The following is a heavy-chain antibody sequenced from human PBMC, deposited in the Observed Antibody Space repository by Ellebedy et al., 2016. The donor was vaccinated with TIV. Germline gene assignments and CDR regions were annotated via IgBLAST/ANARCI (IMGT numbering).Heavy chain of an antibody. D-gene: IGHD3-22*01. CDR1: GYTFTSYG. J-gene: IGHJ4*02. CDR2: ISAYNGNT. CDR3: ARARYYDSSGYQLEGYYFDY. Sequence: AASVKVSCKASGYTFTSYGISWVRQAPGQGLEWMGWISAYNGNTNYAQKLQGRVTMTTDTSTSTAYMELRSLRSDDTAVYYCARARYYDSSGYQLEGYYFDYWGQGTLVTVSS. V-gene: IGHV1-18*04.